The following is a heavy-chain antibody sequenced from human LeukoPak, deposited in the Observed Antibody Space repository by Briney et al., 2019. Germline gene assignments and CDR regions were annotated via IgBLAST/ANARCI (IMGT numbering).Heavy chain of an antibody. Sequence: EESLKISCKGSGYSFSNSWIGWVRQMPGKGLEWMGIIYPGDSDTRYSPSFQGQVTISADKSIGTAYLQWSSLKASDTAMYYCARHPITMIVAGPLIRGGDAFDIWGQGTMVTVSS. CDR1: GYSFSNSW. V-gene: IGHV5-51*01. J-gene: IGHJ3*02. CDR2: IYPGDSDT. D-gene: IGHD3-22*01. CDR3: ARHPITMIVAGPLIRGGDAFDI.